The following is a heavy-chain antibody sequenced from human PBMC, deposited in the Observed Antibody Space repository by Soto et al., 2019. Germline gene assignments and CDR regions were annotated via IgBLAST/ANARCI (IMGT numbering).Heavy chain of an antibody. J-gene: IGHJ6*03. CDR3: AKSLVLVDHAYMDV. CDR1: GGSFTSYI. D-gene: IGHD3-16*01. Sequence: QVQLVQSGAEAKKPGSSVKVSCEASGGSFTSYIFTWVRQAPGQGLEWMGRIIPIQGTANYALKFQDRGTITADKSTNTAYMELRSLRPEDTALYYCAKSLVLVDHAYMDVWGKGTTVTVSS. CDR2: IIPIQGTA. V-gene: IGHV1-69*08.